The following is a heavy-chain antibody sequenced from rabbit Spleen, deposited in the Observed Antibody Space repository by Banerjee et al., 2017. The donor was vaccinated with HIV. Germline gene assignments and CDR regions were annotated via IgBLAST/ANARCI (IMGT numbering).Heavy chain of an antibody. D-gene: IGHD3-1*01. CDR2: IVPIFGVT. J-gene: IGHJ4*01. V-gene: IGHV1S7*01. Sequence: QLVESGGGLVQPGGSLKLSCKASGFDFSTYSMSWVRQAPGKGLEWIGYIVPIFGVTYYANWVNGRFTISSHNAQNTLYLQLNSLTAADTATYFCARDTWHFKLWGPGTLVTVS. CDR1: GFDFSTYS. CDR3: ARDTWHFKL.